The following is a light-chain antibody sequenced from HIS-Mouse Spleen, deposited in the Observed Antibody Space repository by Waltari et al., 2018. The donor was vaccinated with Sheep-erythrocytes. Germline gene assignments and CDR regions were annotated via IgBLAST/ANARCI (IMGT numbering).Light chain of an antibody. V-gene: IGKV1-5*03. CDR1: QSISSW. J-gene: IGKJ1*01. CDR3: QQYNSYSTWT. CDR2: KAS. Sequence: DIKMTQSPSTLSASVGDRVTITCRASQSISSWLAWYQQKPGKAPKLLIYKASSLESGVPSRFSGSGSGTEFTLTISSRQPDDFATYYCQQYNSYSTWTFGQGTKVEIK.